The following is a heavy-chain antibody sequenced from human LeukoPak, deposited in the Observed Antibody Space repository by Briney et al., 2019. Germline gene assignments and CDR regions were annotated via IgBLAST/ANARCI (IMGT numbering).Heavy chain of an antibody. CDR3: ATYRQVLLPFEA. D-gene: IGHD2-8*02. CDR1: GFTFSSYG. Sequence: PGGSLRLSCAASGFTFSSYGMSWVRQAPGKGLEWVSAISGSGGSTYYADSVKGRFTISRDNSKNTLYLQMNSLRAEDTAIYYCATYRQVLLPFEAWGQGTLVTVPS. CDR2: ISGSGGST. V-gene: IGHV3-23*01. J-gene: IGHJ5*02.